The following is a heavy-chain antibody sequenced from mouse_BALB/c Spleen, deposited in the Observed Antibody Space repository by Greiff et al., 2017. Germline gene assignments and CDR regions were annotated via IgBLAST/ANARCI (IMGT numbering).Heavy chain of an antibody. V-gene: IGHV1-26*01. Sequence: VQLQQSGPELVKPGASVKISCKASGYTFTDYYMNWVKQSHGKSLEWIGLVNPNNGGTSYNQKFKGKATLTVDKSSSTAYMELRSLTSEDSAVYYCARYPGGFAYWGQGTLVTVSA. CDR1: GYTFTDYY. J-gene: IGHJ3*01. CDR3: ARYPGGFAY. CDR2: VNPNNGGT.